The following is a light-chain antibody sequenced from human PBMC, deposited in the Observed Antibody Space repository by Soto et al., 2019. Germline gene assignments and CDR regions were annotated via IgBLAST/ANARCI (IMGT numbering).Light chain of an antibody. CDR3: SSYAGSTPHV. CDR1: SSDVGTYNY. Sequence: QSVLTQPRSVSGPPGQSVSISCSGTSSDVGTYNYVSWYQQHLGKAPKLMIYDVSKRPSGVPDRFSGSKSGNTASLTISGLQAEDEADYYCSSYAGSTPHVFGTGTKVTVL. J-gene: IGLJ1*01. V-gene: IGLV2-11*01. CDR2: DVS.